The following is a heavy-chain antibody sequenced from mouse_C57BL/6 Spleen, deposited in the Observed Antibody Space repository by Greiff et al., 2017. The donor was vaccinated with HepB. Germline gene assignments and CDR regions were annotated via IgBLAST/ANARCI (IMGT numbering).Heavy chain of an antibody. Sequence: EVQLQQSGPELVKPGASVKMSCKASGYTFTAYNMHWVKQSHGKSLEWIGNINPNNGGTSYNQKFKGKATLTVNKSSSTAYMELRSLTSEDSAVSYCESGIRTVVAPYFDYWGQGTTLTVSS. CDR3: ESGIRTVVAPYFDY. J-gene: IGHJ2*01. V-gene: IGHV1-22*01. CDR2: INPNNGGT. CDR1: GYTFTAYN. D-gene: IGHD1-1*01.